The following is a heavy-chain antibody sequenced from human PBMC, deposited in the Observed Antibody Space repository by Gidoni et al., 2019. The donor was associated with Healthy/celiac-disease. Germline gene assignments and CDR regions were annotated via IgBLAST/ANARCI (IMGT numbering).Heavy chain of an antibody. Sequence: EVQLVESGGGLVKHGGSLRLSCAASGFTFSSNSINWFRQAPGKGLEWVSSISSICSYIYYADSVKGRFTISRDNAKNSLYLQMNSLRAEDTAVYYCASPYSSGYYYHAFDIWGQGTMVTVSS. CDR2: ISSICSYI. J-gene: IGHJ3*02. CDR1: GFTFSSNS. CDR3: ASPYSSGYYYHAFDI. V-gene: IGHV3-21*01. D-gene: IGHD3-22*01.